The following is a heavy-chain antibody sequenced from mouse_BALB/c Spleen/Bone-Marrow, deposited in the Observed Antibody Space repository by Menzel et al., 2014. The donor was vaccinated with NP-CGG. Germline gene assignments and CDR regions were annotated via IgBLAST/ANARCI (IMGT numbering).Heavy chain of an antibody. V-gene: IGHV5-6-3*01. J-gene: IGHJ3*01. D-gene: IGHD2-4*01. CDR2: INSNGGST. Sequence: EVQRVESGGGLVQPGGSLKISCAASGFTFSSYGMSWVRQTPDKRLDLVATINSNGGSTYYPDSVKGRFTISRDNAKNTLYLQMSSLKSEDTAMYYCARDNYYDYDGFAYWGQGTLVTVSA. CDR3: ARDNYYDYDGFAY. CDR1: GFTFSSYG.